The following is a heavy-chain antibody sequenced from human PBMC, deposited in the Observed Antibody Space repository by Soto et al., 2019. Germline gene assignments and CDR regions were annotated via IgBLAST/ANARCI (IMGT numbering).Heavy chain of an antibody. CDR3: AREEGSSGYTDYFQH. V-gene: IGHV3-30-3*01. Sequence: QVQLVESGGGVVQPGRSLRLSCAASGFTFSSYAMHWVRQAPGKGLEWVAVISYDGSNKYYEDSVKGRFTISRDNSKNTLYLQMNHLSTEDTAVYYCAREEGSSGYTDYFQHWGQGTLVTVSS. J-gene: IGHJ1*01. CDR2: ISYDGSNK. D-gene: IGHD3-22*01. CDR1: GFTFSSYA.